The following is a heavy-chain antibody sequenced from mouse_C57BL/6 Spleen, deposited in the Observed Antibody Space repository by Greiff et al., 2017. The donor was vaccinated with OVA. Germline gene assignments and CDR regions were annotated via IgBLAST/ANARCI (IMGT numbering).Heavy chain of an antibody. J-gene: IGHJ3*01. CDR2: IYPSDSEI. Sequence: VQLQQPGAELVRPGSSVKLSCKASGYTFTSYWMDWVKQRPGQGLEWIGNIYPSDSEIHYNQKFKDKATLTVDKSSSTAYMQLSSLTAEDSVVYYCARKGHGYDPFAYWGQGTLVTVSA. CDR3: ARKGHGYDPFAY. V-gene: IGHV1-61*01. CDR1: GYTFTSYW. D-gene: IGHD2-2*01.